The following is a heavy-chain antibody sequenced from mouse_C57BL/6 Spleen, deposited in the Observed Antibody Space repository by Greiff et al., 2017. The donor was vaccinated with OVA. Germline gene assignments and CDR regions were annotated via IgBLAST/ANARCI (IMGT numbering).Heavy chain of an antibody. J-gene: IGHJ1*03. D-gene: IGHD1-1*01. Sequence: QVQLQQSGAELVMPGASVKLSCKASGYTFTSYWMHWVKQRPGQGLEWIGEIDPSDSYTNYNQKFKGKSTLTVDKSSSTAYMQLSSLTSEDSAVYYCAREITTVVATRYFDVWGTGTTVTVSS. V-gene: IGHV1-69*01. CDR2: IDPSDSYT. CDR3: AREITTVVATRYFDV. CDR1: GYTFTSYW.